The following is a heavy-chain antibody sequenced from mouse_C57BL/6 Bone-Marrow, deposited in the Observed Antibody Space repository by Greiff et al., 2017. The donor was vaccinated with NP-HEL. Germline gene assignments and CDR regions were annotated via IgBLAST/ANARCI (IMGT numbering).Heavy chain of an antibody. CDR1: GYTFTSYW. Sequence: QVQLKQPGAELVKPGASVKVSCKASGYTFTSYWMHWVKQRPGQGLEWIGRIHPSDSDTNYNQKFKGKATLTVDKSSSTAYMQLSSLTSEDSAVYDCAIPLYYYGSSYGAYWGQGTLVTVSA. D-gene: IGHD1-1*01. J-gene: IGHJ3*01. CDR2: IHPSDSDT. CDR3: AIPLYYYGSSYGAY. V-gene: IGHV1-74*01.